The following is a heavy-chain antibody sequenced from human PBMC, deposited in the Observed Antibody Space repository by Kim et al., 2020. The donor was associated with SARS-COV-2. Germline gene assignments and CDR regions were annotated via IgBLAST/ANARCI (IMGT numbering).Heavy chain of an antibody. D-gene: IGHD6-19*01. CDR1: GYTFTYRY. CDR3: ASSARAVAGILDY. J-gene: IGHJ4*02. CDR2: ITPFNGNT. Sequence: SVKVSCKASGYTFTYRYLHWVRQAPGQALEWMGWITPFNGNTNYAQKFQDRVTITRDRSMSTAYMELSSLRSEDTAMYYCASSARAVAGILDYWGQGTLVTVSS. V-gene: IGHV1-45*02.